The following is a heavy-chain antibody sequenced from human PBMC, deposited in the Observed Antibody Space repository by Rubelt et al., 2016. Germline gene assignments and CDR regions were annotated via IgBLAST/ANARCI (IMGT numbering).Heavy chain of an antibody. CDR3: ASGGSGATDY. CDR2: INPNSGGK. CDR1: GYTFTGYY. D-gene: IGHD6-19*01. Sequence: QVQLVQSGAEVKKPGASVTFSCKASGYTFTGYYMHCVRQAPGQGLEWMGRINPNSGGKNYAQKFQGRGTMTRDTSISTAYMELNSLGSDDTAVYYCASGGSGATDYWGQGTLVTVSS. V-gene: IGHV1-2*06. J-gene: IGHJ4*02.